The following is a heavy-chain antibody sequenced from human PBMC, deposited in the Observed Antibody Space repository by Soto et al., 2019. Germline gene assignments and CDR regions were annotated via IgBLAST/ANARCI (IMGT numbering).Heavy chain of an antibody. Sequence: GGSLRLSCAASGFTFSSFWMHWVRQAPGKGLVWVSVITYDGSSAYYADSVKGRFTISRDNSKNTLYLQMSSLRADDTAVYYCVKGEYYYDSSGYYPFDYWGQGTLVTVSS. J-gene: IGHJ4*02. V-gene: IGHV3-30*18. CDR3: VKGEYYYDSSGYYPFDY. CDR2: ITYDGSSA. CDR1: GFTFSSFW. D-gene: IGHD3-22*01.